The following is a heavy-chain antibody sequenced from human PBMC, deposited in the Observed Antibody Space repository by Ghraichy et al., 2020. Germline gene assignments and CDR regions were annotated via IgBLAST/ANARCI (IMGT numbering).Heavy chain of an antibody. D-gene: IGHD3-10*01. CDR1: GGSISSYY. CDR3: ARGSYGSGSYFPVYYFDS. CDR2: IYDSGST. Sequence: SETLSLTCTVSGGSISSYYWSWIRQSPGKGLEWIGYIYDSGSTNYNPALKSRVTMSVDTAKNQFSLKLSSVTAADTAVFYCARGSYGSGSYFPVYYFDSWGQGTLVTVSS. J-gene: IGHJ4*02. V-gene: IGHV4-59*01.